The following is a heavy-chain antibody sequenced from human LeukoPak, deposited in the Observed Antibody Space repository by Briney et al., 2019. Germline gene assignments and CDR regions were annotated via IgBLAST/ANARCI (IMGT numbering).Heavy chain of an antibody. D-gene: IGHD1-26*01. CDR1: EYTFTDYY. CDR2: INPYSGGT. V-gene: IGHV1-2*02. Sequence: ASVTVSFKASEYTFTDYYIHWVRQAPGQGVEWMGWINPYSGGTNYAQKFQGRVTMTRDMSTSTVYMELSSLRSEDTAVYYCARGLIVGATWTREYYFDYWGQGTLVTVSS. CDR3: ARGLIVGATWTREYYFDY. J-gene: IGHJ4*02.